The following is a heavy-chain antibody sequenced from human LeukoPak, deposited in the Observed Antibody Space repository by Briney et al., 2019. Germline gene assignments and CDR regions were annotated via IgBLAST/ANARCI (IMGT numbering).Heavy chain of an antibody. Sequence: KPSETLSLTCAVYGGSFSGYYWSWIRQPPGKGLEWIGEISHDGTRNYNPSLRSRVAMSFDRANNYFSLSLTAVTAADTALYYCTRESRPFCPFAFWGQGVMVTVSS. D-gene: IGHD2-2*01. CDR2: ISHDGTR. CDR1: GGSFSGYY. V-gene: IGHV4-34*01. J-gene: IGHJ4*02. CDR3: TRESRPFCPFAF.